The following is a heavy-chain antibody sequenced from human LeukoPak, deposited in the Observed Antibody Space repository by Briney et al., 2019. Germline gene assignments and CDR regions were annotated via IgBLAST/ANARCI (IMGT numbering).Heavy chain of an antibody. Sequence: SETLSLTCTVSGGSISSGGYYWSWIRQHPGKGLEWIGYIYYSGSTYYNPSLKSRVTISVDTSKNQFSLKLSSVTAADTAVYYCARGLNWNDGRPFDYWGQGTLVTVSS. CDR2: IYYSGST. D-gene: IGHD1-1*01. CDR3: ARGLNWNDGRPFDY. CDR1: GGSISSGGYY. V-gene: IGHV4-31*03. J-gene: IGHJ4*02.